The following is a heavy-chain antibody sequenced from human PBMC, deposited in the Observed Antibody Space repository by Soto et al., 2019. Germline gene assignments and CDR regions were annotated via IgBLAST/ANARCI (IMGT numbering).Heavy chain of an antibody. Sequence: QVQLVESGGGVVQPGRSLRLSCAASGFTFSSYAMHWVRQAPGKGLEWVAVISYDGSNKYYADSVKGRFTISRDNSKNTLYLHMNSLRTEDTAVYYCARESDAFDIWGQGTMVTVSS. J-gene: IGHJ3*02. CDR3: ARESDAFDI. CDR1: GFTFSSYA. CDR2: ISYDGSNK. V-gene: IGHV3-30-3*01.